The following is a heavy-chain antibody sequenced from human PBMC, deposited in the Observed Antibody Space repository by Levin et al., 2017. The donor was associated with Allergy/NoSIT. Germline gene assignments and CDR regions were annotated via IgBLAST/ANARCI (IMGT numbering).Heavy chain of an antibody. V-gene: IGHV3-9*01. CDR1: GFRFNDHA. CDR2: INWNGASI. CDR3: TRDIGESYGYYGMDV. Sequence: SCAASGFRFNDHAMHWVRQVPGKGLEWVSGINWNGASIGYADSVNGRFTISRDNAKNSLYLAMTSLRVEDTAFYYCTRDIGESYGYYGMDVWGQGTTVTVSS. D-gene: IGHD3-16*01. J-gene: IGHJ6*01.